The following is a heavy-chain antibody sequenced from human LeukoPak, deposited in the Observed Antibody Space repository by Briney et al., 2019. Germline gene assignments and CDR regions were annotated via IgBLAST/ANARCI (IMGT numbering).Heavy chain of an antibody. CDR1: GYSFTSYW. CDR3: AREYYDFWSGYTRGDAFDI. CDR2: IYPGDSDT. J-gene: IGHJ3*02. D-gene: IGHD3-3*01. Sequence: PGESLKISCKGSGYSFTSYWIGWVRQMPGKGLEWMGIIYPGDSDTRYSPSFQGQVTISADKSISTAYLQWSSLKASDTAMYYCAREYYDFWSGYTRGDAFDIWGQGTMVTVSS. V-gene: IGHV5-51*01.